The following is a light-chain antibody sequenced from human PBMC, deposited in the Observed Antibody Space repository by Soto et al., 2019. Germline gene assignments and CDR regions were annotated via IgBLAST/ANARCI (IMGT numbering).Light chain of an antibody. J-gene: IGKJ1*01. CDR3: QQYSSTFWT. CDR1: QSISSSY. Sequence: IVLTQSPGTLSLSPGERTTLSCRASQSISSSYLAWYQQKPGQAPRLLVYGASSRPTGIPDRFSGSGSGTDFTLTISRLEPEDFALYYCQQYSSTFWTLGQGTKVEIK. V-gene: IGKV3-20*01. CDR2: GAS.